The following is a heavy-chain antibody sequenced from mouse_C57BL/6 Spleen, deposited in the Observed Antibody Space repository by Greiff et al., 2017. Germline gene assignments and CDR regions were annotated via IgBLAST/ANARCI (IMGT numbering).Heavy chain of an antibody. CDR1: GYSITSGYY. CDR3: AREIYYGNYDWYFDV. J-gene: IGHJ1*03. Sequence: EVQLQQSGPGLVKPSQSLSLTCSVTGYSITSGYYWNWIRQFPGNKLEWMGYISYDGSNNYNPSLKNRISITRDTSKNQFFLKLNSVTTEDTATYYCAREIYYGNYDWYFDVWGTGTTVTVSS. D-gene: IGHD2-1*01. V-gene: IGHV3-6*01. CDR2: ISYDGSN.